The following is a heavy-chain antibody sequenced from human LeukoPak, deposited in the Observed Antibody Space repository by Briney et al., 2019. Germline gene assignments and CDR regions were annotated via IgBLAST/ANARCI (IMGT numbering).Heavy chain of an antibody. CDR3: ARVTTGDYYYYYMDV. Sequence: PGGSLRLSCAASGFTFDDYGMSWVRQAPGKGLEWVSGINWNGGSTGYADSVKGRFTISRDNAKNSLYLQMNSLRAEDTALYYCARVTTGDYYYYYMDVWGKGTMVTVSS. CDR1: GFTFDDYG. CDR2: INWNGGST. V-gene: IGHV3-20*04. J-gene: IGHJ6*03. D-gene: IGHD4-11*01.